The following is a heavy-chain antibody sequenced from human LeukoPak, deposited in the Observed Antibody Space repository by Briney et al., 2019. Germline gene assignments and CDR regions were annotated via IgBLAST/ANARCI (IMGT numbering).Heavy chain of an antibody. CDR3: ARSDNSQIFHH. CDR2: VYYTGST. V-gene: IGHV4-59*01. J-gene: IGHJ1*01. CDR1: GGSINSFY. Sequence: SETLSLTCTVSGGSINSFYWSWIRQPPGKGLEWIGYVYYTGSTNYNPSLKSRVTISLETSKNQFSLKLDSMTAADTAVYYCARSDNSQIFHHWGQGTLVTVSS. D-gene: IGHD4-11*01.